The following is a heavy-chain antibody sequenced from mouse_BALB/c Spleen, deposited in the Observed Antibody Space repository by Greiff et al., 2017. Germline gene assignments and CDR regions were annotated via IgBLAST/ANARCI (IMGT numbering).Heavy chain of an antibody. D-gene: IGHD2-4*01. V-gene: IGHV1-31*01. CDR2: INPYNGAT. CDR3: ARVYYDSYYYAMDY. CDR1: GYSFTGYY. Sequence: VQLQQSGPELVKPGASVKISCKASGYSFTGYYMHWVKQSHVKSLEWIGRINPYNGATSYNQNFKDKASLTVDKSSSTAYMELHSLTSEDSAVYYCARVYYDSYYYAMDYWGQGTSVTVSS. J-gene: IGHJ4*01.